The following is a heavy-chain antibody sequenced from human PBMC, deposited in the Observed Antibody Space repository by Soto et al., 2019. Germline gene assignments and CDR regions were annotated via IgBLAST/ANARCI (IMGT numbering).Heavy chain of an antibody. CDR1: GFSFSNYA. J-gene: IGHJ4*02. D-gene: IGHD4-17*01. CDR3: AKDPNGDYVGAFDS. V-gene: IGHV3-23*03. CDR2: IGSDTSYI. Sequence: EVQLLESGGGLVQPGGSLRLSCTASGFSFSNYAVTWVRQAPGKGLEWVSSIGSDTSYIYYADSVKGRLTISRDKSKNTVFLQMNSLRADDTAVYHCAKDPNGDYVGAFDSWGQGALVTVSS.